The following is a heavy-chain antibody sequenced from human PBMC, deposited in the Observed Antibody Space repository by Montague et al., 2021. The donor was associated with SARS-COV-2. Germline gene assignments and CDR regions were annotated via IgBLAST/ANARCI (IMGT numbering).Heavy chain of an antibody. J-gene: IGHJ6*02. V-gene: IGHV3-53*04. Sequence: SLRLSCAASGFTVSSKYMSWVRQAPGKGLEWVSVIYSGGSTYYADSVKGRFTISRHNSKNTLYLQTNSLRAEDTAVYYCATAVYPTVTTRGDVWGQGTTVTVSS. CDR1: GFTVSSKY. D-gene: IGHD4-17*01. CDR2: IYSGGST. CDR3: ATAVYPTVTTRGDV.